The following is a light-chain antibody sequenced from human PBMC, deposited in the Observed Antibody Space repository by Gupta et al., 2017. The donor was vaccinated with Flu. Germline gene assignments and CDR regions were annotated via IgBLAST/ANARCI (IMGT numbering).Light chain of an antibody. CDR1: NIGSKS. J-gene: IGLJ2*01. CDR3: QVWDSSSDHVL. CDR2: DDR. Sequence: SYVLTQPPSLSVAPGKPARITWGGNNIGSKSVHWYQQKPGQAPVLVVHDDRDRPSGIPERFSGSNSGNTATLTISRVEAGDEADYYCQVWDSSSDHVLFGGGTKLTVL. V-gene: IGLV3-21*03.